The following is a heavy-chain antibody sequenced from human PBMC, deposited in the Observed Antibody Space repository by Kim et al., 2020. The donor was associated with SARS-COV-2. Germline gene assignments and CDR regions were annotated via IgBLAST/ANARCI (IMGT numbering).Heavy chain of an antibody. Sequence: GGSLRLSCAASGFTFDDYAMHWVRQAPGKGLEWVSGISWNSGSIGYADSVKGRFTISRDNAKNSLYLQMNSLRAEDTALYYCAKDLKVYYYGSGSYVDWG. CDR2: ISWNSGSI. CDR3: AKDLKVYYYGSGSYVD. V-gene: IGHV3-9*01. D-gene: IGHD3-10*01. J-gene: IGHJ1*01. CDR1: GFTFDDYA.